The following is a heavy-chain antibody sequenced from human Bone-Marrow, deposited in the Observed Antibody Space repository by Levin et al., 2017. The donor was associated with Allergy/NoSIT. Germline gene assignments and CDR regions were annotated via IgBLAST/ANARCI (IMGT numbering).Heavy chain of an antibody. V-gene: IGHV4-30-2*01. J-gene: IGHJ5*02. CDR3: AREYSSAWANWFDP. D-gene: IGHD6-19*01. Sequence: PSETLSLTCAVSGGSISSGGYSWSWIRQPPGKGLEWIGHIYHSGSTYYNPSLKSRANISVDRSKNQFSLKLNSLTAADTAVYYCAREYSSAWANWFDPWGQGALVTVSS. CDR1: GGSISSGGYS. CDR2: IYHSGST.